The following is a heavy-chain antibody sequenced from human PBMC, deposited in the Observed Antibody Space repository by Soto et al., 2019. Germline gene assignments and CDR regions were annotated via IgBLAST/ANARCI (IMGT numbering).Heavy chain of an antibody. CDR1: GFTFSHYS. D-gene: IGHD3-10*01. J-gene: IGHJ4*02. CDR2: ITSGSDYI. V-gene: IGHV3-21*01. CDR3: ALWVFEFLPHSFDY. Sequence: GGSLRLSYAASGFTFSHYSLIWVRQAPGKGLEWVASITSGSDYIYYADSVKGRFTISRDNAKSAVFLQMNSLGAEDTAVYYCALWVFEFLPHSFDYWCLGP.